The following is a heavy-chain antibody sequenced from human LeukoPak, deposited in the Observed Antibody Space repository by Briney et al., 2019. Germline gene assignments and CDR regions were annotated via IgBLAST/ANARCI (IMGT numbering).Heavy chain of an antibody. D-gene: IGHD4-11*01. V-gene: IGHV4-38-2*01. J-gene: IGHJ4*02. Sequence: PSETLSLTCAVSGYSISSGYYWGWIRQPPGKGLEWIGSMYHSGITYYNASLKSRVTISVDTSNNQFSLKLNSVTAADTAVYYCARRYSNSYFDFWGQGTLVTVSS. CDR1: GYSISSGYY. CDR3: ARRYSNSYFDF. CDR2: MYHSGIT.